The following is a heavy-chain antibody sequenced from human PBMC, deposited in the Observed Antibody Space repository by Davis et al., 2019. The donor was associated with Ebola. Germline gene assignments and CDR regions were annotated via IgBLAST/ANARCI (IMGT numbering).Heavy chain of an antibody. D-gene: IGHD4-17*01. CDR3: TTLSTVTTMYFDL. V-gene: IGHV3-49*04. Sequence: GESLKISCAASGFTFSNAWMTWVRQAPGKGLEWVGFIRSKAYGGTTEYAASVKGRVTISRDDSKSIAYLQMNSLKTEDTAVYYCTTLSTVTTMYFDLWGRGTLVSVSS. CDR1: GFTFSNAW. CDR2: IRSKAYGGTT. J-gene: IGHJ2*01.